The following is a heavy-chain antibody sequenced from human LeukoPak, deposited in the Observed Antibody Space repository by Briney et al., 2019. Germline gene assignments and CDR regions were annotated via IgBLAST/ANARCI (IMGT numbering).Heavy chain of an antibody. J-gene: IGHJ4*02. CDR3: ARAVSGNYDFWH. V-gene: IGHV4-61*02. D-gene: IGHD3-3*01. CDR1: GGSISSGSYY. CDR2: IYTSGST. Sequence: PSQTLSLTCTVSGGSISSGSYYWSWIRQPAGKGLEWIGRIYTSGSTNYNPSLKSRVTISVDTSKNQFSLKLNSVTAADTAVYYCARAVSGNYDFWHWGLGTLVTVSS.